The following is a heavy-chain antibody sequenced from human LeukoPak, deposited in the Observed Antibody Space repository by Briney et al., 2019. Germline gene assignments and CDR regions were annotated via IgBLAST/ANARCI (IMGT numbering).Heavy chain of an antibody. D-gene: IGHD3-16*01. CDR1: GGSISSYY. Sequence: RSSETLSLTCTVSGGSISSYYWSWIRQPPGEGLEWIGYIYYSGSTNYNPSLKSRVTISVDTSKNQFSLKLSSVTAADTAVYYCARESLGDAFDIWGQGTMVTVSS. CDR3: ARESLGDAFDI. V-gene: IGHV4-59*01. CDR2: IYYSGST. J-gene: IGHJ3*02.